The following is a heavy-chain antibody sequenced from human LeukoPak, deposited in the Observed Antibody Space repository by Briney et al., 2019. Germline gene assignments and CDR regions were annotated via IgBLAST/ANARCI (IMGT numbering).Heavy chain of an antibody. V-gene: IGHV4-39*01. CDR2: IYNSGTT. CDR1: GGSISSYY. D-gene: IGHD4-17*01. CDR3: ASAVNNWFDP. J-gene: IGHJ5*02. Sequence: PSETLSLTCTVSGGSISSYYWGWIRQPPGKGLEWIGSIYNSGTTYYNPSLKSRVTISIDTSKNQFSLKLSSVTAADTAVYYCASAVNNWFDPWGQGTLVTVSS.